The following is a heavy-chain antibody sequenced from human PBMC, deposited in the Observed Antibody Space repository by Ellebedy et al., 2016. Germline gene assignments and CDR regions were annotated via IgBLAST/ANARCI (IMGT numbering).Heavy chain of an antibody. D-gene: IGHD1-26*01. CDR2: INGDGSST. Sequence: GESLKISCAASGFTLSSYWMHWVRPAPGKGLVWVSRINGDGSSTSYADSVKGRFTISRDNAKNTVYLQMNSLRAEDTAVYYSTRGRWELLPFDCWGQGTLVTVSS. J-gene: IGHJ4*02. CDR3: TRGRWELLPFDC. CDR1: GFTLSSYW. V-gene: IGHV3-74*01.